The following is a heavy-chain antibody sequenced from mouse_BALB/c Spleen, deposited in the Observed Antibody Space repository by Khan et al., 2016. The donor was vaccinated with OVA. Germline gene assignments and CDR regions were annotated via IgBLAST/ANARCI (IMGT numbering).Heavy chain of an antibody. Sequence: LQQSGSELVRPGASVKLSCKASGYTFTSYWMHWVKQRPGQGLEWIGDIYPGSGSTNYDEKFKSKATLTVDTSSSTAYMQLSSLTSEDTAVYYCTGWVYWFAYWGQGTLVTVSA. CDR2: IYPGSGST. CDR1: GYTFTSYW. CDR3: TGWVYWFAY. J-gene: IGHJ3*01. V-gene: IGHV1S22*01.